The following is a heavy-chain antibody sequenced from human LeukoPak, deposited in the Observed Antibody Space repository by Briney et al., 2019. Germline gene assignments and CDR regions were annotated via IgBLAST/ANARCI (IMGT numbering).Heavy chain of an antibody. CDR1: GFSFSSHG. J-gene: IGHJ3*02. CDR3: ARDTGGQATVVDAFDI. V-gene: IGHV3-23*01. D-gene: IGHD4-23*01. Sequence: GGSLRLFCAASGFSFSSHGMSWVRQAPGKGLEWVSGIIGGAGSTYYADSVRGRFTISGDNSKNTLYLQMNSLRAEDTAVYYCARDTGGQATVVDAFDIWGQGTMVTVSS. CDR2: IIGGAGST.